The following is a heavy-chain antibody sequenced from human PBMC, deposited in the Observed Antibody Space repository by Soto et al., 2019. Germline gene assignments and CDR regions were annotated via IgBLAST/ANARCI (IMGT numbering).Heavy chain of an antibody. CDR1: GFTFSSYS. CDR2: ISSSSSYI. D-gene: IGHD6-13*01. V-gene: IGHV3-21*01. Sequence: PGGSLRLSCAASGFTFSSYSMNWVRQAPGKGLEWVSSISSSSSYIYYADSVKGRFTISRDNAKNSLYLQMNSLRAEDTAVYYCARGRGYRSSWVRWFDTWGQGTLVTVSS. J-gene: IGHJ5*02. CDR3: ARGRGYRSSWVRWFDT.